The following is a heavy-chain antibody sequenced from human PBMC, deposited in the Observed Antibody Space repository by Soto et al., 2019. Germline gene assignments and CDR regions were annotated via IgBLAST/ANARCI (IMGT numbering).Heavy chain of an antibody. V-gene: IGHV1-69*12. CDR1: GGRFNTYV. J-gene: IGHJ6*03. CDR2: IIPVYRTT. Sequence: QAQLVQSGAEVRKPGSSVRVSCKSSGGRFNTYVITWVRQAPGQGLEWMGGIIPVYRTTMYAQHFEDRVTITADESTSTAYMEVSSLRSEDTAVYYCARGDSRGYYMDVWGQGTTVTLSS. CDR3: ARGDSRGYYMDV. D-gene: IGHD3-10*01.